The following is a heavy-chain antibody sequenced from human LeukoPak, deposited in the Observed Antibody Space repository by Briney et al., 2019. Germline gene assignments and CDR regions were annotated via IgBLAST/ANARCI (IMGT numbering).Heavy chain of an antibody. V-gene: IGHV3-23*01. J-gene: IGHJ4*02. CDR1: GFTSTNYA. Sequence: PGGSLRLSCAASGFTSTNYAMNWVRQAPGKGLEWVSVLIGSSGSTDYADSVKGRFTISRDNSKNTVFLQMNSLRAEDTAIYYCAKGAYDYIKIGYFDSWGQGTLVTVSS. CDR3: AKGAYDYIKIGYFDS. D-gene: IGHD5-12*01. CDR2: LIGSSGST.